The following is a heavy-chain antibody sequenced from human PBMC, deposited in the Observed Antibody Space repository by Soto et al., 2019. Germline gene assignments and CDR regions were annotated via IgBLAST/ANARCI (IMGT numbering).Heavy chain of an antibody. D-gene: IGHD3-22*01. J-gene: IGHJ3*02. V-gene: IGHV1-58*01. CDR2: IVVGSGNT. CDR3: AALLRDSSADYYVGNACDI. Sequence: QMQLVQSGPEVKKPGTSVKVSCKASGFTFTTSAVQWVRQARGQRLERIGWIVVGSGNTNYAQKFQERVTITRDMSTSTAYMELSSLRSEDTAVYYCAALLRDSSADYYVGNACDIWGQGTMVTVSS. CDR1: GFTFTTSA.